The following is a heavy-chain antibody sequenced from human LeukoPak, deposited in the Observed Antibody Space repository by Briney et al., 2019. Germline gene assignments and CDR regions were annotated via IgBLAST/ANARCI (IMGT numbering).Heavy chain of an antibody. V-gene: IGHV4-4*07. CDR2: IQTSGNT. Sequence: PSETLSLPCTVPGASVRNNYWTWIPRPAGRGVEGDGPIQTSGNTNYSPSLKSRITISVDRSKNQVSLKLTSVTAADRAVYYCASDRSSGWFDYWGQGTLVTVSS. D-gene: IGHD6-19*01. CDR1: GASVRNNY. CDR3: ASDRSSGWFDY. J-gene: IGHJ4*02.